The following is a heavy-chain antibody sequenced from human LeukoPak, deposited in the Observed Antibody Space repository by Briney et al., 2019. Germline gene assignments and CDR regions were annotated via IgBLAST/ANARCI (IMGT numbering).Heavy chain of an antibody. V-gene: IGHV3-53*01. J-gene: IGHJ3*02. D-gene: IGHD5-12*01. Sequence: GGSLRLSCAASGLTVSRNYMTWVRQAPGKGLEWVSIIYSGGTTYYADSVKGRFTISRDISKNTVYLQMNSLRVEDTAVYYGAREGRGYADAFYIWGQGTMVTVSS. CDR1: GLTVSRNY. CDR3: AREGRGYADAFYI. CDR2: IYSGGTT.